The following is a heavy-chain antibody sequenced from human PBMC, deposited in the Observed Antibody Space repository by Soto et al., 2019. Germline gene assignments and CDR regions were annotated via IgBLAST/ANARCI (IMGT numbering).Heavy chain of an antibody. Sequence: QVPLPASGPGLVKPSATLSLPCTVSGGSVTRGPYYWSWIRQAPGKGLEWIGCIYYTGRTSYNPSLKSRVTISVDTSKNQFSLKLNAVTPADTAIYFFARDVSGPSDYWGQGTRVTVSS. V-gene: IGHV4-61*01. CDR2: IYYTGRT. J-gene: IGHJ4*02. CDR3: ARDVSGPSDY. D-gene: IGHD2-15*01. CDR1: GGSVTRGPYY.